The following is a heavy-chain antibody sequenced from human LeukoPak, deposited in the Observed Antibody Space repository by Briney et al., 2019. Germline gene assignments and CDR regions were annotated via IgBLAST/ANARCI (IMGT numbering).Heavy chain of an antibody. Sequence: SVKVSCKASGGTFSSYAISWVRQAPGQGLEWMGGIIPIFGTANCAQKFQGRVTITADESTSTAYMELSSLRSEDTAVYYCASLPYCGGGCYTYFQHWGQGTLVTVS. CDR3: ASLPYCGGGCYTYFQH. CDR2: IIPIFGTA. J-gene: IGHJ1*01. D-gene: IGHD2-21*02. CDR1: GGTFSSYA. V-gene: IGHV1-69*13.